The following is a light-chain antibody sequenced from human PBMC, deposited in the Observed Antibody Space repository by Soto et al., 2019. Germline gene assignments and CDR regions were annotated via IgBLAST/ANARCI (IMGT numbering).Light chain of an antibody. CDR1: SSNIGAGYD. Sequence: QSVLTQPPSVSGAPGQRDTISCTGSSSNIGAGYDVHWYQQLPGTAPKLLIYGNSNRPSGVPDRLSGSKSATSASLAITGLQAEDEADYYCQSYDSSLSALFGGGTKLTVL. J-gene: IGLJ2*01. V-gene: IGLV1-40*01. CDR2: GNS. CDR3: QSYDSSLSAL.